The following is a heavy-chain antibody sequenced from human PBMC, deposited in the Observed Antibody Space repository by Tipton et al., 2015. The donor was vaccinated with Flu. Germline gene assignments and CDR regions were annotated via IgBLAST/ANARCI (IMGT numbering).Heavy chain of an antibody. CDR2: IYTSGST. Sequence: TLSLTCTVSGGSISSGSYYWSWIRQPAGKGLEWIGRIYTSGSTNYNPSLKSRVTISVDTSKNQFSLKLSSVTAADTAVYYCARVPSPYCSGGSCYGFWCDPWGQGTLVTVSS. V-gene: IGHV4-61*02. D-gene: IGHD2-15*01. CDR3: ARVPSPYCSGGSCYGFWCDP. CDR1: GGSISSGSYY. J-gene: IGHJ5*02.